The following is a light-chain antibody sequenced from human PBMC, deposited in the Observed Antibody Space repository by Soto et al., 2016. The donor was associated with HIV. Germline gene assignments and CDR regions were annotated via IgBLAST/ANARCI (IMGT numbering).Light chain of an antibody. CDR2: DDK. V-gene: IGLV3-21*01. Sequence: SYVLTQPPSVSVAPGKAATITCGGNTIEDKSVHWYQQKPGQAPVLVLYDDKKRPSGIPERFSGSNSGNTATLTISGTQAMDEADYYCQAWDSSTSFGGGAKLTVL. CDR3: QAWDSSTS. J-gene: IGLJ2*01. CDR1: TIEDKS.